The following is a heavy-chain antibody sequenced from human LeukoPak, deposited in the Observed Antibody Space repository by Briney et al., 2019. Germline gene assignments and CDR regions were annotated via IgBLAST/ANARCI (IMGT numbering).Heavy chain of an antibody. J-gene: IGHJ6*03. CDR1: GFTVSSNY. D-gene: IGHD6-13*01. CDR2: IYSGGST. CDR3: ARVVPHPYSSSWYEFGRRSYYYYYMDV. Sequence: PGGSLRLSCAASGFTVSSNYMSWVRQAPGKGLEWVSVIYSGGSTYYADSVKGRFTISRDNSKNTLYLQMNSLRAEDTAVYYCARVVPHPYSSSWYEFGRRSYYYYYMDVWGKGTTVTISS. V-gene: IGHV3-53*01.